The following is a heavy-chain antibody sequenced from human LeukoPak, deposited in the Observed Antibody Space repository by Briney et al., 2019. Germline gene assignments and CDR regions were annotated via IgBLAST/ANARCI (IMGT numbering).Heavy chain of an antibody. CDR1: GFTFSSYW. CDR3: ARTEGTVAYDS. Sequence: GGSLRLSCAASGFTFSSYWMHWVRQAPGKGLVWVSRINSDGSGTTYADSVRGRFTISRDNAKNTLYLQVNSLRAEDTAVYYCARTEGTVAYDSWGQGTLVTVST. CDR2: INSDGSGT. V-gene: IGHV3-74*03. J-gene: IGHJ5*01. D-gene: IGHD4-23*01.